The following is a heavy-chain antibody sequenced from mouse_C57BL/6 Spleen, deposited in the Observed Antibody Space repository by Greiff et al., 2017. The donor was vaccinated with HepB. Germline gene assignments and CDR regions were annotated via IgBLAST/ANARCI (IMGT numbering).Heavy chain of an antibody. V-gene: IGHV1-20*01. Sequence: EVKVVESGPELVKPGDSVKISCKASGYSFTGYFMNWVMQSHGKSLEWIGRINPYNGDTFYNQKFKGKATLTVDKSSSTAHMELRSLTSEDSAVYYCAREDYFDYWGQGTTLTVSS. CDR2: INPYNGDT. J-gene: IGHJ2*01. CDR1: GYSFTGYF. CDR3: AREDYFDY.